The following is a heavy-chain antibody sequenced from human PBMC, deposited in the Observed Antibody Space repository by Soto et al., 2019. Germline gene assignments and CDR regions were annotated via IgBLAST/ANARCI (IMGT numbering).Heavy chain of an antibody. D-gene: IGHD1-26*01. V-gene: IGHV1-2*04. CDR3: ARDGLVGATPAFDI. CDR2: INPNSGGT. J-gene: IGHJ3*02. Sequence: ASVKVSCKASGYTFTGYYMHWVRQAPGQGLEWMGWINPNSGGTNYAQKFQGWVTMTRDTSISTAYMELSRLRSDDTAVYYCARDGLVGATPAFDIWGQGTVVTVSS. CDR1: GYTFTGYY.